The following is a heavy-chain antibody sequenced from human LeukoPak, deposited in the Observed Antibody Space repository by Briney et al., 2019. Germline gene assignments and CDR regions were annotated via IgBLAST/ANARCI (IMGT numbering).Heavy chain of an antibody. CDR1: GYTFTSYD. D-gene: IGHD2-2*03. CDR2: MNPNSGNT. Sequence: ASVKVSCKASGYTFTSYDINWVRQATGQGLEWMGWMNPNSGNTGYAQKFQGRVTMTRDTSISTAYMELSRLRSDDTAVYYCATSGYCSSTSCYLDYWGQGTLVTVSS. J-gene: IGHJ4*02. V-gene: IGHV1-8*02. CDR3: ATSGYCSSTSCYLDY.